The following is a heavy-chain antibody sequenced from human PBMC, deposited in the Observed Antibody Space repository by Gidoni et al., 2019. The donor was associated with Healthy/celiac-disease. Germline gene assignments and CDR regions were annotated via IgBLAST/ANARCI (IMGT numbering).Heavy chain of an antibody. CDR1: GYTFTSYA. D-gene: IGHD7-27*01. CDR3: ARDRKLGNYYYMDV. CDR2: INAGNGNT. V-gene: IGHV1-3*01. J-gene: IGHJ6*03. Sequence: QVQLVQSGAEVKKPGASVKVSCKASGYTFTSYAMHWVRQAPGQRLEWMGWINAGNGNTKYSQKFQGRVTITRDTSASTAYMELSSLRSEDTAVYYCARDRKLGNYYYMDVWGKGTTVTVSS.